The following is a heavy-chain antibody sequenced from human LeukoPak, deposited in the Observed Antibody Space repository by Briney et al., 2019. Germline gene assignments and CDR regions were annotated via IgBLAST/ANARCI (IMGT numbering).Heavy chain of an antibody. CDR1: GYSISSGYY. J-gene: IGHJ6*04. V-gene: IGHV4-38-2*01. CDR3: ARASGSYGSGSYYYYGMDV. CDR2: IFHSGST. Sequence: SETLSLTCAVSGYSISSGYYWGWIRQPPGKGLEWIGSIFHSGSTYYNPSLKSRVNMSVDTSKNQISLRLSSVTAADTAVYYCARASGSYGSGSYYYYGMDVWGKGTTVTVSS. D-gene: IGHD3-10*01.